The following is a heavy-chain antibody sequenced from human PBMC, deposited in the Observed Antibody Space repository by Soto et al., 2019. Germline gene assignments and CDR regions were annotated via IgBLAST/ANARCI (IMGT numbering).Heavy chain of an antibody. CDR1: GFTFSSYW. J-gene: IGHJ5*02. CDR2: IKQDGSEK. CDR3: ARENSGLEQRRLGGWFDP. D-gene: IGHD3-16*01. V-gene: IGHV3-7*01. Sequence: EVQLVESGGGLVQPGGSLRLSCAASGFTFSSYWMSWVRQAPGKGLEWVANIKQDGSEKYYVDSVKGRFTISRDNAKNSLYLQMNSLRAEDTAVYYCARENSGLEQRRLGGWFDPWGQGTLVTVSS.